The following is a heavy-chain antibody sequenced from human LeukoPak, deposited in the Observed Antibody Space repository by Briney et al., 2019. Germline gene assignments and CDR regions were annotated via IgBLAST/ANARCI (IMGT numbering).Heavy chain of an antibody. CDR1: GGSIDSYY. CDR2: IFCSAST. CDR3: ARGRTSGGYPHFDS. D-gene: IGHD6-19*01. Sequence: PSETLSLTCIVSGGSIDSYYWTWLRQPPGKGLEWTAYIFCSASTNYNPSLKSRATITVDTSKNQFSLNLRSVTAADMAVYYCARGRTSGGYPHFDSWGQGIQVTVSS. J-gene: IGHJ4*02. V-gene: IGHV4-59*01.